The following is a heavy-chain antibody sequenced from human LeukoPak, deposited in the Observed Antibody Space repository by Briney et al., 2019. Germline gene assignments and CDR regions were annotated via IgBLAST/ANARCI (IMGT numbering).Heavy chain of an antibody. V-gene: IGHV1-3*01. J-gene: IGHJ6*02. CDR2: INAGNGNT. Sequence: ASVKVSCKASGGTLSSYAMHWVRQAPGQRLEWMGWINAGNGNTKYSQKFQGRVTITRDTSASTAYMELSSLRSEDTAVYYCARSLAVFGVVIPDPYYYYYGMDVWGQGTTVTVSS. CDR3: ARSLAVFGVVIPDPYYYYYGMDV. D-gene: IGHD3-3*01. CDR1: GGTLSSYA.